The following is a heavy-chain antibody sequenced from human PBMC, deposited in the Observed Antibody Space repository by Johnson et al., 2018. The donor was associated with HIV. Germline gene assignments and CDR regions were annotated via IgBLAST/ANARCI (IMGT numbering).Heavy chain of an antibody. J-gene: IGHJ3*02. Sequence: VQLVESGGRVVRPGGSLRLSCAASGFTFDDYGMTWVRQAPGKGLEWVSGIDWNGGRQAYVDSVKGRFTISRDNAKNSLYMEMNSLRAEDTALYYCARQHYYDSSGQGGGLDIWGQGTMVTVSS. CDR2: IDWNGGRQ. V-gene: IGHV3-20*04. D-gene: IGHD3-22*01. CDR3: ARQHYYDSSGQGGGLDI. CDR1: GFTFDDYG.